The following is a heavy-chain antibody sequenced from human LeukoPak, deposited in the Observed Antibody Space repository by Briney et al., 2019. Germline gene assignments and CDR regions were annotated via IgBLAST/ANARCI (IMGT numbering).Heavy chain of an antibody. CDR2: IYTSGST. CDR1: GGSISSYY. V-gene: IGHV4-4*07. CDR3: ARDTLWGSSAFDI. D-gene: IGHD7-27*01. J-gene: IGHJ3*02. Sequence: PSETLSLTCTVSGGSISSYYWNWIRQPAGKGLEWIGRIYTSGSTNYNPSLKSRVTMSVDTSKNQFSLKLSSVTAADTAVYYCARDTLWGSSAFDIWGQGTMVTVSS.